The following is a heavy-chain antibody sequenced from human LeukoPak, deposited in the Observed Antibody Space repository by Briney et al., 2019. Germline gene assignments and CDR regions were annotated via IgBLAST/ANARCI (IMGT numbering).Heavy chain of an antibody. V-gene: IGHV3-7*01. CDR2: RKQNGSEK. CDR3: ASVGWFGEFWDSSWFDP. J-gene: IGHJ5*02. CDR1: GITFSSYL. Sequence: GGSLRLSCAASGITFSSYLMSWVRQAPGKGLEGVANRKQNGSEKFYVGSVKGRFTIFRDNAMNSVYLQMNRLRVEDTAVYYCASVGWFGEFWDSSWFDPWGQGTLVTVSS. D-gene: IGHD3-10*01.